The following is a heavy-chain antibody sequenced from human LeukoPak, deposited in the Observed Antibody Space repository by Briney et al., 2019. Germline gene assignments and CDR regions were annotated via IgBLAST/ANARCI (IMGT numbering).Heavy chain of an antibody. CDR3: ARDNDWAFDY. CDR2: INHNGETI. V-gene: IGHV3-48*02. J-gene: IGHJ4*02. CDR1: GFPFSSYV. D-gene: IGHD3-9*01. Sequence: GGSLRLSCAASGFPFSSYVMSWVRQAPGKGLEWVSYINHNGETIYYPDFVKGRFTVSRDNAKNSLYLQMNSLRDEDTAVYYCARDNDWAFDYWGQGTLVTVSS.